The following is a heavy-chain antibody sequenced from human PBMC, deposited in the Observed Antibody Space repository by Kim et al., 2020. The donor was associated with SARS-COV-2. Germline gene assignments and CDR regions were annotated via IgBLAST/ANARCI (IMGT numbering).Heavy chain of an antibody. CDR1: GGSISSGDYY. CDR3: ARGYYDYIWGRDYYFDY. Sequence: SETLSLTCTVSGGSISSGDYYWSWIRQPPGKGLEWIGYIYYSGSTYYNPSLKSRVTISVDTSKNQFSLKLSSVTAAGTAVYYCARGYYDYIWGRDYYFDYWGQGTLVTVSS. CDR2: IYYSGST. D-gene: IGHD3-16*01. J-gene: IGHJ4*02. V-gene: IGHV4-30-4*01.